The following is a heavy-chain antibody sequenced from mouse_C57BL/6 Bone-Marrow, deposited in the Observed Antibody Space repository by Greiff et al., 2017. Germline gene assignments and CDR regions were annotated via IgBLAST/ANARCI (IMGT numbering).Heavy chain of an antibody. V-gene: IGHV3-8*01. J-gene: IGHJ2*01. CDR3: ARYRACYDYAFDY. CDR2: ISYCGIT. CDR1: GYSITSDY. D-gene: IGHD2-4*01. Sequence: EVKLVESGPGLAKPSQTLSLTCSVTGYSITSDYWNCIRKFPGNKLEYMGYISYCGITYYHPSLKSRISITRDTSKNPYFLQLNSVTAEDTATYCGARYRACYDYAFDYWGQGTTLRVCS.